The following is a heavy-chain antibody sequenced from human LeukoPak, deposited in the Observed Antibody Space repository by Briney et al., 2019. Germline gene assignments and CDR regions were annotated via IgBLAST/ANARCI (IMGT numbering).Heavy chain of an antibody. D-gene: IGHD3-16*02. CDR2: IYHNGRT. Sequence: SETLSLTCVVSGVSITNGYWWYWVRQTPGKGLEWIGEIYHNGRTKYNPSLKSRVSILVDKSKNQFSLNLNSVTAADTAVYYCARNINYDYVWGSYRYHFDYWGQGTLVTVSS. CDR1: GVSITNGYW. J-gene: IGHJ4*02. CDR3: ARNINYDYVWGSYRYHFDY. V-gene: IGHV4-4*02.